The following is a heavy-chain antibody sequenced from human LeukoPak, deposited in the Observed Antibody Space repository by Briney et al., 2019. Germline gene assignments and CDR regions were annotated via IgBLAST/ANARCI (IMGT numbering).Heavy chain of an antibody. Sequence: GGSLRLSCAASGVTLNNYAMSWVRQAPGKGLEWVSATSSSDAGTYHADSVRGRFTISRDNSKNTLYLQMNSLRAEDTAVYYCAGDPTSSWETAFDIWGQGTMVTVSS. CDR1: GVTLNNYA. D-gene: IGHD1-26*01. J-gene: IGHJ3*02. V-gene: IGHV3-23*01. CDR2: TSSSDAGT. CDR3: AGDPTSSWETAFDI.